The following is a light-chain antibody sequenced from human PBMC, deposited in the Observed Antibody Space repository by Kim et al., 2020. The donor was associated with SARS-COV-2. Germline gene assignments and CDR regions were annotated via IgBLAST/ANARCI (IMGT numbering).Light chain of an antibody. CDR2: KND. CDR1: KSNIGINY. V-gene: IGLV1-47*01. J-gene: IGLJ3*02. Sequence: ELTQPPSASGTPGQRVTMSCSGSKSNIGINYVHWYQQFPGAAPKIVIYKNDQRPSGVPDRFSGSKSAASASLAISGLQSEDEAHYYCASWDDSLRGWVFGGGTRLTVL. CDR3: ASWDDSLRGWV.